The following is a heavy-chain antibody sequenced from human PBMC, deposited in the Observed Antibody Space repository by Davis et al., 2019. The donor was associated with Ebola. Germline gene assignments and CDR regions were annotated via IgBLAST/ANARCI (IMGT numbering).Heavy chain of an antibody. CDR1: EFTFSAYA. V-gene: IGHV3-30-3*01. D-gene: IGHD1-26*01. CDR3: AKDTSNIWFDI. Sequence: GGSLRLSCAASEFTFSAYAMHWVRQAPGKGLEWVAVVSYDSSEEFYADSVKGRFTISRDNSKNTLYLQMNGLRVEDTAIYYCAKDTSNIWFDIWGQGTMVTVSS. CDR2: VSYDSSEE. J-gene: IGHJ3*02.